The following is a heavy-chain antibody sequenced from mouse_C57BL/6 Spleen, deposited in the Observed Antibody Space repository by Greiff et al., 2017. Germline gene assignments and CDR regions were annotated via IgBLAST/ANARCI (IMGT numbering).Heavy chain of an antibody. V-gene: IGHV1-15*01. CDR2: IDPETGGT. CDR1: GYTFTDYE. Sequence: QVHVKQSGAELVRPGASVTLSCKASGYTFTDYEMHWVKQTPVHGLEWIGAIDPETGGTAYNQKFKGKAILTADKSSSTAYMELRSLTSEDSAVYYCTVLFAYWGQETLVTVSA. D-gene: IGHD2-14*01. CDR3: TVLFAY. J-gene: IGHJ3*01.